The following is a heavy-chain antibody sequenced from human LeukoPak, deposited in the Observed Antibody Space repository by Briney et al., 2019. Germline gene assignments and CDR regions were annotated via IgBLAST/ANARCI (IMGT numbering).Heavy chain of an antibody. CDR3: ARDPGYCSGGSCSDAFDI. CDR2: ISAYNGNT. Sequence: ASVKVSCKASGYTFTSYGISWVRQAPGQGLEWMGWISAYNGNTNYAQKLQGRVTMTTDTSTSTAYMELRSLRSDDTAVYYCARDPGYCSGGSCSDAFDIWGQGTMVTVSS. CDR1: GYTFTSYG. J-gene: IGHJ3*02. D-gene: IGHD2-15*01. V-gene: IGHV1-18*01.